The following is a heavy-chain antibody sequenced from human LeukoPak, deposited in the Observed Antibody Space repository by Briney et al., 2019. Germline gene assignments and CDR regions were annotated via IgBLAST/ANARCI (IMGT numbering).Heavy chain of an antibody. CDR2: VDHTGST. Sequence: SETLSLTCTVSDDSITMYYWTWIRQPPGKGLEWIGYVDHTGSTRFNPSLHGRVSISRDTSKNFFSLRLRSVTAADTAVYFCARVTREAARYWYFDLWGRGTLVTVSS. D-gene: IGHD6-6*01. J-gene: IGHJ2*01. V-gene: IGHV4-59*01. CDR1: DDSITMYY. CDR3: ARVTREAARYWYFDL.